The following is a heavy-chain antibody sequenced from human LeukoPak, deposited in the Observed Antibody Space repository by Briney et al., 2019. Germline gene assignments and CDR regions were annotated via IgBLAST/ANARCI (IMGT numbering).Heavy chain of an antibody. Sequence: ASVKVSCKASGYTFTGYYMHWVRQAPGQGLEWMGWINPNSGGTNYALKFQGRVTMTRDTSISTAYMELSRLRSDDTAVYYCARGAQWYNWNYDPVGYWGQGTLVTVSS. CDR1: GYTFTGYY. J-gene: IGHJ4*02. CDR2: INPNSGGT. D-gene: IGHD1-7*01. CDR3: ARGAQWYNWNYDPVGY. V-gene: IGHV1-2*02.